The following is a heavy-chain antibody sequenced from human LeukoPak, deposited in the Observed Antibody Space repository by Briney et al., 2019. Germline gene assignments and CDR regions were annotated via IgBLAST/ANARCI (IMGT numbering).Heavy chain of an antibody. CDR1: GFTFSNYA. CDR3: AKEPRYCSGDSCSIFDY. J-gene: IGHJ4*02. D-gene: IGHD2-15*01. Sequence: GGSLRLPCAASGFTFSNYAMTWVRQAPGKGLEWVSAISGSGGSTYYADSVKGRFTISRDNSKNTLYLQMNSLRAEDTAVYYCAKEPRYCSGDSCSIFDYWGQGTLVTVSS. V-gene: IGHV3-23*01. CDR2: ISGSGGST.